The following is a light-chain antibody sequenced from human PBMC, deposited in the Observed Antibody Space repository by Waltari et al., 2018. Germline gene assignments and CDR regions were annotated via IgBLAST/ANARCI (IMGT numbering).Light chain of an antibody. Sequence: SYELTQPPSVSVSPGQTARITCSGDALPKQYAYWYQQKPGQAPVLVIYKDSERPSGIPGRFSGSRSGTTVTLTISGVQAEDEADYYCQSADSSGTLVVFGGGTKLTVL. CDR1: ALPKQY. J-gene: IGLJ2*01. V-gene: IGLV3-25*03. CDR2: KDS. CDR3: QSADSSGTLVV.